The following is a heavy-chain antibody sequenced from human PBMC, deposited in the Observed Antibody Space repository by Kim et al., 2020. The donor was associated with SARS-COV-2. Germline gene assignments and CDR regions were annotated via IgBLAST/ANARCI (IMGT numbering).Heavy chain of an antibody. CDR2: IWYDGSNK. CDR1: GFTFSSYG. J-gene: IGHJ4*02. Sequence: GGSLRLSCAASGFTFSSYGMHWVRQAPGKGLEWVAIIWYDGSNKYYADSVKGRFTISRDNSKNTLYLQMNSLRAEDTAVYYCAGATEVGAFWGQGTLVTVSS. CDR3: AGATEVGAF. V-gene: IGHV3-33*01. D-gene: IGHD1-26*01.